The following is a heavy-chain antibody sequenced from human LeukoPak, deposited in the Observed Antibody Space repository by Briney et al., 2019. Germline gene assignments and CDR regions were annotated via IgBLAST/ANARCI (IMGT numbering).Heavy chain of an antibody. Sequence: SETLSLTCGVSGGSISSYYWSWIRQPPGKGLEWIGYIDYSGTTIYNPSLKSRVTISVDTSKNQFPLKLTSVTAADTAVYYCARGTDNYAAFFDLWGRGTLVTVSS. D-gene: IGHD3-16*01. CDR1: GGSISSYY. CDR2: IDYSGTT. J-gene: IGHJ2*01. V-gene: IGHV4-59*01. CDR3: ARGTDNYAAFFDL.